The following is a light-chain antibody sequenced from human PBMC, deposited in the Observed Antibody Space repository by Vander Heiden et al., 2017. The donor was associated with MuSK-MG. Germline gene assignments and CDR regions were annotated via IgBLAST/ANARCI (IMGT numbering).Light chain of an antibody. CDR1: KLGGKY. Sequence: YELTQPASVSVSPGQTASITCSGDKLGGKYVCWYQQKPGQSPVLVIYPEGKRPSGIPERFSASVSGNTATLTISGTQATDEADYYWQAWDSFVVFGGGTKLTVL. J-gene: IGLJ2*01. CDR3: QAWDSFVV. CDR2: PEG. V-gene: IGLV3-1*01.